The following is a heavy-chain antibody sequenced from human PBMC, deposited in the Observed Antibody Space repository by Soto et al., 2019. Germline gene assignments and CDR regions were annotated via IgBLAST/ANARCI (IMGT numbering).Heavy chain of an antibody. CDR3: AKFFVETGSNSGWPWSFHY. V-gene: IGHV3-23*01. CDR2: ISGSGGTT. J-gene: IGHJ4*02. Sequence: EMQLLESGGGLVQPGRSLRISCAASGFTFSNYAMSWVRQAPGQGLDWVSAISGSGGTTYYADSVKGRFTISRDNSKNTLFLQMNSLRAEDAAVYYCAKFFVETGSNSGWPWSFHYWGQGTLVTVSS. CDR1: GFTFSNYA. D-gene: IGHD6-25*01.